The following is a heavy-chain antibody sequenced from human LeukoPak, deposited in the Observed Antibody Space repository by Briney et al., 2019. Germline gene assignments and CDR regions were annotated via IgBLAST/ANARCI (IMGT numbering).Heavy chain of an antibody. CDR3: ARGRTYYYDSSGYYLPDDAFDI. V-gene: IGHV4-34*01. CDR2: INHSGST. CDR1: GGSFSGYY. J-gene: IGHJ3*02. Sequence: SETLSLTCAVYGGSFSGYYWSWIRQPPGKGLEWIGEINHSGSTNYNPSLKSRVTISVDTPKNQFSLKLSSVTAADTAVYYCARGRTYYYDSSGYYLPDDAFDIWGQGTMVTVSS. D-gene: IGHD3-22*01.